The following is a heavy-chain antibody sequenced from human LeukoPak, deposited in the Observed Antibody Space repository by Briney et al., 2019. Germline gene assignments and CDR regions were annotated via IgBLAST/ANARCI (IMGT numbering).Heavy chain of an antibody. Sequence: SETLSLTCTVSGGSVTSDNYYWTWIRQPPGKGLEWFGYISYSGRATYNPSLKSRVTMSIDTSKNQFSLRLSSVTAADTAVYYCARDFCSSTSCHFDCWGQGTLVTVSS. V-gene: IGHV4-61*01. CDR2: ISYSGRA. CDR3: ARDFCSSTSCHFDC. D-gene: IGHD2-2*01. J-gene: IGHJ4*02. CDR1: GGSVTSDNYY.